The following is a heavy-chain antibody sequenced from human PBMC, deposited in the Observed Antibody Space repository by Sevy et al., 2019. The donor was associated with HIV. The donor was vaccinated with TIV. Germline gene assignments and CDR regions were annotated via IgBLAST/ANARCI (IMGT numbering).Heavy chain of an antibody. CDR2: IKQDGSEK. CDR1: GFTFSDYW. CDR3: ARGQLVQHY. J-gene: IGHJ4*02. D-gene: IGHD1-1*01. Sequence: GGSLRLSCASSGFTFSDYWMTWVRQAPEKGLEWVANIKQDGSEKYYVDSVKGRFTISRDNAKNSLYLQMTSLRADDTALYYCARGQLVQHYWGQGTLVTVSS. V-gene: IGHV3-7*01.